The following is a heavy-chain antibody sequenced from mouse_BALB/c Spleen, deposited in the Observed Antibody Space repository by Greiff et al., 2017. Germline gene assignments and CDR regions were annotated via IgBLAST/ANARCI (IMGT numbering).Heavy chain of an antibody. D-gene: IGHD2-1*01. CDR1: GFTFSSFG. CDR3: ARHGNFYFDV. V-gene: IGHV5-17*02. CDR2: ISSGSSTI. Sequence: EVNVVESGGGLVQPGGSRKLSCAASGFTFSSFGMHWVRQAPEKGLEWVAYISSGSSTIYYADTVKGRFTISRDNPKNTLFLQMTSLRSEDTAMYYCARHGNFYFDVWGAGTTVTVSS. J-gene: IGHJ1*01.